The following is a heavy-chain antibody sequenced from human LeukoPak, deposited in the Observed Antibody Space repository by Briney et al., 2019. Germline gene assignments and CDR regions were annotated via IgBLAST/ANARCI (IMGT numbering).Heavy chain of an antibody. D-gene: IGHD6-19*01. CDR3: ARGLAVAGTGEY. CDR1: GFTFSSYE. J-gene: IGHJ4*02. V-gene: IGHV3-48*03. CDR2: ISSSGSTI. Sequence: PGGSLRLSCAASGFTFSSYEMNWVRQAPGKGLEWVSYISSSGSTIYYADSVKGRFTISRDNAKNSLYPQMNSLRAEDTAVYYCARGLAVAGTGEYWGQGTLVTVSS.